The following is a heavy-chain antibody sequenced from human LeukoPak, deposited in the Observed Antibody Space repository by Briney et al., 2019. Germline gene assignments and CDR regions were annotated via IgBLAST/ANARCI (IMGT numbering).Heavy chain of an antibody. CDR2: ISGSGGST. J-gene: IGHJ5*02. D-gene: IGHD2-2*01. CDR1: EFTFSSYG. CDR3: ARAPPAANDPNYWFDP. Sequence: GGSLRLSCAASEFTFSSYGMSWVRQAPGKGLEWVSVISGSGGSTYYADSVKGRFTISRDNSKNTVYLQMNSLRAEDTAVYYCARAPPAANDPNYWFDPWGQGTLVTVSS. V-gene: IGHV3-23*01.